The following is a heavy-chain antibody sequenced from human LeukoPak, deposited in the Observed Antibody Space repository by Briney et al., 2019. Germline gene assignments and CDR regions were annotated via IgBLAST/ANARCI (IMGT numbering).Heavy chain of an antibody. Sequence: SVKVSCKASGGTFSSYAISWVRQAPGQGLEWMGGIIPIFGIANYAQKFQGRVTITADKSTSTAYMELSSLRSEDTAVYYCARDPRDILTGYYNGGLDYWGQGTLVTVSS. J-gene: IGHJ4*02. CDR1: GGTFSSYA. D-gene: IGHD3-9*01. V-gene: IGHV1-69*17. CDR2: IIPIFGIA. CDR3: ARDPRDILTGYYNGGLDY.